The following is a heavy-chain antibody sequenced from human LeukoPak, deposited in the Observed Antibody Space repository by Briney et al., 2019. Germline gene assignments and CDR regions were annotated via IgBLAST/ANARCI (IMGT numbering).Heavy chain of an antibody. CDR2: IIPIFGTA. CDR3: ATYIWGSYRYTRFDY. V-gene: IGHV1-69*05. Sequence: GASVKVSCKASGGTFTSYAISWVRQAPGQGLEWMGRIIPIFGTANYAQKFQGRVTITTDESTRTAYMELSSLRSEDTAVYYCATYIWGSYRYTRFDYWGQGTLVTVSS. CDR1: GGTFTSYA. D-gene: IGHD3-16*02. J-gene: IGHJ4*02.